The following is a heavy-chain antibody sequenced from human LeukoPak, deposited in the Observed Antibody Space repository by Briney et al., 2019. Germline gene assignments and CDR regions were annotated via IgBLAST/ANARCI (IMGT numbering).Heavy chain of an antibody. CDR1: GFTFSSYE. Sequence: GGSLRLSCTASGFTFSSYEMTWVRQAPGKGLEWVSYISSSGSPIYYADSVKGRFTISRDSSKNTLYLQMNNLRTEDAAIYYCAKAPVTSCRGAFCYPLDSWGQGTLVTVSS. J-gene: IGHJ4*02. V-gene: IGHV3-48*03. CDR3: AKAPVTSCRGAFCYPLDS. D-gene: IGHD2-15*01. CDR2: ISSSGSPI.